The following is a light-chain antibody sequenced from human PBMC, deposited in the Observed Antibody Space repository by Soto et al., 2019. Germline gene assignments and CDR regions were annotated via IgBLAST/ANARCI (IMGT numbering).Light chain of an antibody. CDR3: QQHSNWPLT. J-gene: IGKJ4*01. CDR2: DAS. CDR1: QSVSSN. V-gene: IGKV3-11*01. Sequence: EIVLIQSPATLSLSPGERATLSCRASQSVSSNLAWYQQNLGQAPRLLIFDASSRAAGIPARFSGSGSGTDFTLTISSLEPEDFAVYYCQQHSNWPLTFGGGTKVEIK.